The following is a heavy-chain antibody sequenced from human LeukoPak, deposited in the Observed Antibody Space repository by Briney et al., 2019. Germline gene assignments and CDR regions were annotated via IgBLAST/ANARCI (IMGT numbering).Heavy chain of an antibody. J-gene: IGHJ4*02. CDR1: GFTFSSYA. V-gene: IGHV3-23*01. CDR3: ARQAGSSWYVTYYFDY. D-gene: IGHD6-13*01. Sequence: GGSLRLSCAASGFTFSSYAMSWVRQAPGKGLEWVSAISGSGGSTYYADSVKGRFTISRDNSKNTLYLQMNSLRAEDTAVYYCARQAGSSWYVTYYFDYWGQGTLVTVSS. CDR2: ISGSGGST.